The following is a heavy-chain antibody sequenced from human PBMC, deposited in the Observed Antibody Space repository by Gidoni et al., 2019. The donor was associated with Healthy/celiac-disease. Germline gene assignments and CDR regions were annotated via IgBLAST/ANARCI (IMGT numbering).Heavy chain of an antibody. V-gene: IGHV4-38-2*01. CDR3: EGFGESEESSRGY. CDR2: IYHSGST. J-gene: IGHJ4*02. Sequence: QVQLQESGPGLVKPSETLSLPCAVSGYSISSAYYWGWIRQPPGKGLEWIGSIYHSGSTYYNPSRKSRVTISVDTSKNQFSLKLSSVTAADTAVYYCEGFGESEESSRGYWGQGTLVTVSS. D-gene: IGHD3-10*01. CDR1: GYSISSAYY.